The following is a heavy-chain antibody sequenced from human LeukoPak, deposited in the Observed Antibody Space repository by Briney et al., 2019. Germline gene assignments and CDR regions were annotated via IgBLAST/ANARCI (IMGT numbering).Heavy chain of an antibody. J-gene: IGHJ5*02. V-gene: IGHV3-20*04. Sequence: GGSLRLSCAGSGFTFDDYGMSWVRQAPGKGLEWVSGINWNGGSIGYADSVKGRFTISRDNAKNSLYLQMNSLRAEDTAVYYCARDRQSSSWYPGEFDPWGQGTLVTVSS. CDR2: INWNGGSI. D-gene: IGHD6-13*01. CDR1: GFTFDDYG. CDR3: ARDRQSSSWYPGEFDP.